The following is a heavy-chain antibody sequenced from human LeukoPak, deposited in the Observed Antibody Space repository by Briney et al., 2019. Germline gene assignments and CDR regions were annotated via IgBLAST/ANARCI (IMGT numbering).Heavy chain of an antibody. CDR1: GFTFSSYG. J-gene: IGHJ3*02. CDR2: ISYDGSNK. V-gene: IGHV3-30*03. CDR3: ARDYVDSSSWPGAFDI. Sequence: GRSLRLSCAASGFTFSSYGMHWVRQAPGKGLEWVAVISYDGSNKYYADSVKGRFTISRDNAKNSLYLQMNSLRAEDTAVYYCARDYVDSSSWPGAFDIWGQGTMVTVSS. D-gene: IGHD6-13*01.